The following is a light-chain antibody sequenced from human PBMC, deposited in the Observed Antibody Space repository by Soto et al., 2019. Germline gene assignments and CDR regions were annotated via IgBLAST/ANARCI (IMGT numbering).Light chain of an antibody. J-gene: IGKJ1*01. CDR1: VSLVYSDGNTY. CDR2: KAS. V-gene: IGKV2-30*01. Sequence: DVVMTQSPLSLPVTLGQTASISCRSSVSLVYSDGNTYLNWFHQRPGQSPRRLFYKASNRDSGVPDRFSASGSATDFTLRISRVEAEDVEIYYCLQGSHWPPTFGQGTNVEIK. CDR3: LQGSHWPPT.